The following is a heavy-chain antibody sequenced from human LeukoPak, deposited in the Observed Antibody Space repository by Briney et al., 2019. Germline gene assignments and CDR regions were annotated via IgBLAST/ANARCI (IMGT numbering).Heavy chain of an antibody. J-gene: IGHJ6*04. D-gene: IGHD2-15*01. Sequence: GSSLRLSCAASGFTFRSYALHGVRQAPGKGLAGVAGISYDGSNKYYADSAKGRFTISRDKSKITLYLQMNRLRAEDTAVYYCARVRYCSGGRCYSGVLGYYNYGMDVWGKGTTVTVSS. CDR3: ARVRYCSGGRCYSGVLGYYNYGMDV. CDR1: GFTFRSYA. CDR2: ISYDGSNK. V-gene: IGHV3-30*04.